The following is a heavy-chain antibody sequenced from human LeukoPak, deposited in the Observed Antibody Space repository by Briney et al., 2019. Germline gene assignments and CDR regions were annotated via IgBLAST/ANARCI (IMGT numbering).Heavy chain of an antibody. J-gene: IGHJ4*02. V-gene: IGHV3-30*18. CDR3: AKGGYCSGGSCYPLDY. CDR1: GFTFSSYG. Sequence: PGGSLRLSCAASGFTFSSYGMHWVRQAPGKGLEWVAVISYDGSNKYYADSVKGRFTISRDNSKNTLYLKMNSLRAEDTAVYYCAKGGYCSGGSCYPLDYWGQGTLVTVSS. CDR2: ISYDGSNK. D-gene: IGHD2-15*01.